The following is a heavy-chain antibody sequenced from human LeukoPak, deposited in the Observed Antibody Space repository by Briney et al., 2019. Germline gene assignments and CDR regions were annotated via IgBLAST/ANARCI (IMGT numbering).Heavy chain of an antibody. D-gene: IGHD7-27*01. J-gene: IGHJ2*01. CDR1: GFTVSTTY. Sequence: PGGSLRLSCAASGFTVSTTYMSWVRQAPGKGLEWVSIIYSGGNTYYADSVKGRFTISRDNSKNTLYLQMDSLRAEDTAVCYCARSLGNGHWFFDLWGRGTLVTVSS. CDR3: ARSLGNGHWFFDL. V-gene: IGHV3-66*01. CDR2: IYSGGNT.